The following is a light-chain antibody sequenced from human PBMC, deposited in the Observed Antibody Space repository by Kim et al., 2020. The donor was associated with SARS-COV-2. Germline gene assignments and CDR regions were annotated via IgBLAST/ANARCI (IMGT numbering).Light chain of an antibody. Sequence: QSALTQPASVSGSPGQSITISCTGTSSDIGAYNYVSWYQQHPGKAPKLMIYDVSDRSSGVSTRFSDSKSGNTASLTISGLQAEDEADYYCSSYTTTSTLVFGTGTKVTVL. CDR1: SSDIGAYNY. V-gene: IGLV2-14*03. CDR3: SSYTTTSTLV. J-gene: IGLJ1*01. CDR2: DVS.